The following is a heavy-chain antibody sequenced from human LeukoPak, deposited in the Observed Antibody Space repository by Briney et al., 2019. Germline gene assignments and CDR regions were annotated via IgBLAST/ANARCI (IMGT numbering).Heavy chain of an antibody. D-gene: IGHD3-10*01. CDR2: IYYSGST. J-gene: IGHJ4*02. CDR3: ARGGLYYGSGSHNFDY. CDR1: GGSISSYY. Sequence: SETLSLTCTVSGGSISSYYWSWIRQPPGKGLEWIGYIYYSGSTNYNPSLKSRVTISVDTSKNQFSLKLSSVTAADTAVYYCARGGLYYGSGSHNFDYWGQGTLVTVSS. V-gene: IGHV4-59*08.